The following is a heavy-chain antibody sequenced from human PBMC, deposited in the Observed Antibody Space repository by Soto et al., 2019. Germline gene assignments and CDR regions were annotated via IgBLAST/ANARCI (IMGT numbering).Heavy chain of an antibody. Sequence: QVQLVESGGGVVQPGRSLTLSCAASGFTFRNYAMHWVRQAPGKGLEWVATISYDGDNKYYTDSVKGPFTISRDNSKNTLYVQMISLRPEDTAVYYCARPWGQLSTYYYGMDTWGQGTTVTVSS. CDR3: ARPWGQLSTYYYGMDT. CDR1: GFTFRNYA. D-gene: IGHD3-16*01. J-gene: IGHJ6*02. CDR2: ISYDGDNK. V-gene: IGHV3-30-3*01.